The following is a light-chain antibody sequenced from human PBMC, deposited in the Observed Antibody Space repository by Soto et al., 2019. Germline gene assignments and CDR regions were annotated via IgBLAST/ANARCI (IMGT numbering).Light chain of an antibody. CDR2: AAS. CDR3: QQYSDWRQYT. CDR1: QSLNND. J-gene: IGKJ2*01. Sequence: EIILTQSPVTLSVSPGERATLSCRASQSLNNDLAWYQHKPGQSPRLLIYAASSRATGVPARFSGSGSGTELTLTISGLQSEDFAVSYCQQYSDWRQYTFGPGTRREV. V-gene: IGKV3-15*01.